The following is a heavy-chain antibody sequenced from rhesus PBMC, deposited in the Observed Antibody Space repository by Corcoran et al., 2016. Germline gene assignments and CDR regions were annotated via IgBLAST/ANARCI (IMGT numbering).Heavy chain of an antibody. CDR2: ISNGGGST. CDR1: GFTFSSYG. Sequence: EVQLVESGGGLVQPGGSLRLSCAASGFTFSSYGMSWVRQAPGKGLEWVSYISNGGGSTYYADSVKGRITISRDNSKNTLSLQMHSLRAEDTAVYYCAKDSDAFDVWGQGLRVTVSS. CDR3: AKDSDAFDV. V-gene: IGHV3S5*01. J-gene: IGHJ3*01.